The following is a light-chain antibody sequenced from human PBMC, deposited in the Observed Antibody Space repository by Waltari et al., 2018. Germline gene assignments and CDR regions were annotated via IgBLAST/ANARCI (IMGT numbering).Light chain of an antibody. CDR3: QQYSTYPWT. CDR1: QRINGW. V-gene: IGKV1-5*03. CDR2: KAS. Sequence: DIQMTQSPSTLSASVGDRVTISCRARQRINGWLAWYQQIPGMAPKLLIFKASSLQSGVPSRFSGSGSGTEFTLTISSLQPDDFASYYCQQYSTYPWTFGQGTKVEIK. J-gene: IGKJ1*01.